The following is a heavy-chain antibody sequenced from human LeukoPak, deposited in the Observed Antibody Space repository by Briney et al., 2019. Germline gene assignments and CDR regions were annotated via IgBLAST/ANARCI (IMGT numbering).Heavy chain of an antibody. D-gene: IGHD5-18*01. V-gene: IGHV1-18*01. CDR2: ISAYNGNT. Sequence: ATVKVSCKASGYTFTSYAMNWVRQAPGQGLEWMGWISAYNGNTNYAQKLQGRVTMTTDTSTSTAYMELRSLRSDDTAVYYCARDQGRGYSYGSDYWGQGTLVTVSS. J-gene: IGHJ4*02. CDR3: ARDQGRGYSYGSDY. CDR1: GYTFTSYA.